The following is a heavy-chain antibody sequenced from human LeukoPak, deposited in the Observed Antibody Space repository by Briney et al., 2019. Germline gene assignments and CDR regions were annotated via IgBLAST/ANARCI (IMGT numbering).Heavy chain of an antibody. CDR1: GFNFRDYG. CDR3: AKDRMITFGGVIGDFAS. V-gene: IGHV3-30*18. Sequence: GGSLRLSCAASGFNFRDYGIHWVHQAPGKGLEWVAVISYDGSNKYYGDYVKGRFTISRDNSKNTLYLQMDSLRAEDTAVYFCAKDRMITFGGVIGDFASWGQGSLVTVSS. D-gene: IGHD3-16*02. J-gene: IGHJ4*02. CDR2: ISYDGSNK.